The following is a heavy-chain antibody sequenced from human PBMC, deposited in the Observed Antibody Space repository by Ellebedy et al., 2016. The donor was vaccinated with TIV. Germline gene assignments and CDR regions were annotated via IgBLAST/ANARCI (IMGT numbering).Heavy chain of an antibody. V-gene: IGHV3-21*01. CDR1: GFTFTSYA. CDR2: ISIYSSHI. Sequence: GESLKISCAASGFTFTSYAIGWVRQAPGKGLEWVSSISIYSSHIFQAESVKGRFTISRDNAKNSLYLQMNSLRAEDTAVYYCARALSSPITGTYYFDYWGQGTLVTVSS. CDR3: ARALSSPITGTYYFDY. D-gene: IGHD3-3*01. J-gene: IGHJ4*02.